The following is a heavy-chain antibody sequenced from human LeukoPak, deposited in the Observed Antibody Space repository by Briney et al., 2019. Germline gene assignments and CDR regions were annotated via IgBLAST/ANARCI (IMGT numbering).Heavy chain of an antibody. CDR2: ISGSGGST. CDR1: GFTFSNAW. D-gene: IGHD3-10*01. CDR3: AKATFDYGSGSYFFSMNYYYYYGMDV. Sequence: PGGSLRLSCAASGFTFSNAWMSWVRQAPGKGLEWVSAISGSGGSTYYADSVKGRFTISRDNPKNTLYLQMNSLRAEDTAVYYCAKATFDYGSGSYFFSMNYYYYYGMDVWGQGTTVTVSS. J-gene: IGHJ6*02. V-gene: IGHV3-23*01.